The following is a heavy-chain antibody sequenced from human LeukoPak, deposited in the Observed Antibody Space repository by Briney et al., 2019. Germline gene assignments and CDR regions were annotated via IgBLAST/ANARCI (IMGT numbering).Heavy chain of an antibody. CDR1: GGSISSYY. V-gene: IGHV4-59*01. CDR3: ARALFSSYCSGGSCYSHYYYYGMDV. J-gene: IGHJ6*04. D-gene: IGHD2-15*01. CDR2: IYYSGST. Sequence: SETLSLTCTVSGGSISSYYWSWIRQPPGKGLEWIGYIYYSGSTNYNPSLKSRVTISVDTSKNQFSLKPSSVTAADTAVYYCARALFSSYCSGGSCYSHYYYYGMDVWGKGTTVTVSS.